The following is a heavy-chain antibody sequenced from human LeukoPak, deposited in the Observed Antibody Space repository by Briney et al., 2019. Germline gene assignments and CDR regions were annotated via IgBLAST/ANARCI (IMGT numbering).Heavy chain of an antibody. CDR2: ISAYNGNT. V-gene: IGHV1-18*01. D-gene: IGHD3-10*01. CDR3: ARADLSWVVRGDPAEGGWFDP. CDR1: GYTFTSYG. Sequence: GASVKVSCKASGYTFTSYGISWVRQAPGQGLEWMGWISAYNGNTNYAQKLQGRVTMTTDTSTSTAYMELRSLRSDDTAVYYCARADLSWVVRGDPAEGGWFDPWGQGTLVTVSS. J-gene: IGHJ5*02.